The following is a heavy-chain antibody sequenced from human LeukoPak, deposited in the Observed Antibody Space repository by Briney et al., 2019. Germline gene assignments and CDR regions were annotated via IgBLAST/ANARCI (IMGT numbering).Heavy chain of an antibody. Sequence: PGGSLRLSCAASGFTFSSYTMSWVRQAPGKGLKWVSTLTTSDGNTYYADSVKGRFTVSRDNSKNTLFLQMNSLRAEDTAVYYCAKDGGLWVSAHWGDSWGRGTLVTVSS. D-gene: IGHD7-27*01. CDR2: LTTSDGNT. V-gene: IGHV3-23*01. CDR1: GFTFSSYT. J-gene: IGHJ4*02. CDR3: AKDGGLWVSAHWGDS.